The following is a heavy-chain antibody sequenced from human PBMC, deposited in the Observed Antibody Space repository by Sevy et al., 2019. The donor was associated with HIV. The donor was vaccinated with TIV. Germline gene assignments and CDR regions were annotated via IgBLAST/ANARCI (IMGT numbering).Heavy chain of an antibody. J-gene: IGHJ4*02. CDR3: ARGGYYYDNAAYYALDS. D-gene: IGHD3-22*01. Sequence: GGSLRLSCVTSGFSFSDYHMSWIRLAPGKGLEWISHITSSHGAKVYADSVRGRFDISRDNSKNTLYLQMNNVRVEDTAVYYCARGGYYYDNAAYYALDSWGQGTLVTVSS. V-gene: IGHV3-11*04. CDR2: ITSSHGAK. CDR1: GFSFSDYH.